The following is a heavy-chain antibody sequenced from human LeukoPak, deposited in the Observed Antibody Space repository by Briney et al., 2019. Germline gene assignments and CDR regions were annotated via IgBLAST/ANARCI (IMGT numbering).Heavy chain of an antibody. Sequence: PGGSLRLSCAASGFTFSSYAMHWVRQAPVKGLEWVAVISYDGSNKYYADSVKGRFTISRDNSKNTLYLQMNSLRAEDTAVYYCARDFRTVVPAAIRYWGQGTLVTVSS. CDR3: ARDFRTVVPAAIRY. D-gene: IGHD2-2*02. J-gene: IGHJ4*02. CDR1: GFTFSSYA. V-gene: IGHV3-30*04. CDR2: ISYDGSNK.